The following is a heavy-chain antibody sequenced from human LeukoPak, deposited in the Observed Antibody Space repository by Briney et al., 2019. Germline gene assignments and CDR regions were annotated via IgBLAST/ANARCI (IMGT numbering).Heavy chain of an antibody. CDR2: ISSNSGET. J-gene: IGHJ4*02. CDR1: GFTFSNFA. CDR3: ANDGIGSACSRSGYYFDY. D-gene: IGHD2-15*01. V-gene: IGHV3-23*01. Sequence: GGSLRLSCAASGFTFSNFAMTWVRQAPGKGLEWVSTISSNSGETNYADSVRGRFIVSRDNSKNTLYLQMNSLRAEDAAIYYCANDGIGSACSRSGYYFDYWGQGTLVIVSS.